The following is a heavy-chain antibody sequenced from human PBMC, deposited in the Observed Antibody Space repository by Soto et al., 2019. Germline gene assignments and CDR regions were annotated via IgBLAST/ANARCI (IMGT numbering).Heavy chain of an antibody. CDR1: GGSVSSSSYY. CDR3: GRLEGLATISYYFDY. Sequence: SEPMSLTCTVSGGSVSSSSYYWGRVRQPPGKGLEWIGSVYYSGSTYYNPSLESRVTISVDKSKNQFSLKLVSLSAADTAVYYCGRLEGLATISYYFDYWGQGALVTVSS. J-gene: IGHJ4*02. D-gene: IGHD3-9*01. CDR2: VYYSGST. V-gene: IGHV4-39*01.